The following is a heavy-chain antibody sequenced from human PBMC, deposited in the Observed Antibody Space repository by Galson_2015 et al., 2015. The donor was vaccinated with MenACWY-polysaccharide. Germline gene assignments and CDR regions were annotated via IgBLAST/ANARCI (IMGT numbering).Heavy chain of an antibody. Sequence: SLRLSCAASGFTFSAYYMKWVRQAPGKGLDWVSYIRSGGITVDYTDSVKGRITISRDNAKNSLYLKISSPRVEDVDVYYCERVRYSTGKWQFDYWGQGALVAVSS. D-gene: IGHD5-18*01. V-gene: IGHV3-11*01. CDR3: ERVRYSTGKWQFDY. CDR1: GFTFSAYY. CDR2: IRSGGITV. J-gene: IGHJ4*02.